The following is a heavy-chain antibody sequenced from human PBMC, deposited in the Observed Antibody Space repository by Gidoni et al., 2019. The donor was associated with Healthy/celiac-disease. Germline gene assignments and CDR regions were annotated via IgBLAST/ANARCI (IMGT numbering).Heavy chain of an antibody. D-gene: IGHD2-21*02. CDR1: GFTFSSYA. Sequence: EVQLLESGGGLVQPGGSRRLSCAASGFTFSSYAMSWVRQAPGKGLEWVSAISGSGGSTYYADSVKGRFTISRDNSKNTLYLQMNSLRAEDTAVYYCAKDRRAYCGGDCYSRYFDYWGQGTLVTVSS. CDR3: AKDRRAYCGGDCYSRYFDY. J-gene: IGHJ4*02. CDR2: ISGSGGST. V-gene: IGHV3-23*01.